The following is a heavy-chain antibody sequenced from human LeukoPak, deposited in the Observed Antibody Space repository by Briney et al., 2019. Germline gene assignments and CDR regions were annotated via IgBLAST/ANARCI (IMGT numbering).Heavy chain of an antibody. CDR3: AREGYNYGLYYFDF. Sequence: SETLSLTCTVSGGPISTDSHYWGWIRQPPGKGLEWIGIIYYSGSTYYEPSLKSRVTISIDTSKNQFSLKLTSVSAADTAVYYCAREGYNYGLYYFDFWGQGTLVTVSS. D-gene: IGHD5-18*01. CDR1: GGPISTDSHY. J-gene: IGHJ4*02. V-gene: IGHV4-39*02. CDR2: IYYSGST.